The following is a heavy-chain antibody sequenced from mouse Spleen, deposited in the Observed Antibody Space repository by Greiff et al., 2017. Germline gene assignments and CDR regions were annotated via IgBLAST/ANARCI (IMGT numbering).Heavy chain of an antibody. CDR2: IYPGSGST. Sequence: QVQLKQSGAELVKPGASVKMSCKASGYTFTSYWITWVKQRPGQGLEWIGDIYPGSGSTNYNEKFKSKATLTVDTSSSTAYMQLSSLTSEDSAVYYCASPSGSSLYYAMDYWGQGTSVTVSS. V-gene: IGHV1-55*01. CDR1: GYTFTSYW. CDR3: ASPSGSSLYYAMDY. D-gene: IGHD1-1*01. J-gene: IGHJ4*01.